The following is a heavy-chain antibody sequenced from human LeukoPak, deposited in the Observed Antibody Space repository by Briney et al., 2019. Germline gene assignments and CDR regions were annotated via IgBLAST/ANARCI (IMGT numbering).Heavy chain of an antibody. J-gene: IGHJ4*02. CDR2: INTNTGNP. CDR3: ARDPDSSLGPHFDY. V-gene: IGHV7-4-1*02. CDR1: GYTFTSYA. Sequence: ASVKVSCKASGYTFTSYAMNWVRQAPGQGLEWMGWINTNTGNPMYAQGFTGRFVFSLDTSVSTAYLQISSLKAEDTAVYYCARDPDSSLGPHFDYWGQGTLVTVSS. D-gene: IGHD6-6*01.